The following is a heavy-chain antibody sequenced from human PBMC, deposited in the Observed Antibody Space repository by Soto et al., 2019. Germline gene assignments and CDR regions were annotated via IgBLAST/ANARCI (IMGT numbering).Heavy chain of an antibody. CDR1: GYTFTGYY. V-gene: IGHV1-2*04. Sequence: GASVKVSCKASGYTFTGYYMHWVRQAPGQGLERMGWINPNSGGTNYAQKFQDWVTMTRDTSISTAYMELSRLRSDDTAVYYCARDSLRYFDWYPSGDIDVWGQGTTLKVSS. J-gene: IGHJ6*02. D-gene: IGHD3-9*01. CDR2: INPNSGGT. CDR3: ARDSLRYFDWYPSGDIDV.